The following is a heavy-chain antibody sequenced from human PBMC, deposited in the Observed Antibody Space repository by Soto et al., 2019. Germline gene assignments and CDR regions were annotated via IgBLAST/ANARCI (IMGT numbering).Heavy chain of an antibody. CDR3: ARGYDSSGYILPQPFDY. CDR1: GFTFSSYW. CDR2: INSDGSST. D-gene: IGHD3-22*01. Sequence: EVQLVESGGGLVQPGGSLRLSCAASGFTFSSYWMHWVRQAPGKGLVWVSRINSDGSSTSYADSVKGRFTISRDNAKNTLYLQMNSLRAEDTAVYYCARGYDSSGYILPQPFDYWGQGTLVTVSS. V-gene: IGHV3-74*01. J-gene: IGHJ4*02.